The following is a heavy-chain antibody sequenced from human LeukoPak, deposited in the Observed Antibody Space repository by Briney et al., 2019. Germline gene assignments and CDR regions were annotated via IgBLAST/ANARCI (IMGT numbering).Heavy chain of an antibody. Sequence: ASVKVSCKASGYTFTSYAISWVRQAPGQGLEWMGWISAYNGNTNYAQKLQGRVTMTTDTSTSTAYMELRSLRSEDTAVYYCARTSGSTGAPPEYYFDYWGQGTLVTVSS. J-gene: IGHJ4*02. CDR1: GYTFTSYA. CDR2: ISAYNGNT. CDR3: ARTSGSTGAPPEYYFDY. V-gene: IGHV1-18*01. D-gene: IGHD1-26*01.